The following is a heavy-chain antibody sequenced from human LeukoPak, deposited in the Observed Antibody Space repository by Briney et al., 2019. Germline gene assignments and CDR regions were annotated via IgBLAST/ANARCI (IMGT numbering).Heavy chain of an antibody. D-gene: IGHD3-10*01. CDR3: ARARGVPSWFDP. V-gene: IGHV3-7*01. CDR1: GFTFSNYW. Sequence: GGSLRLSCAASGFTFSNYWMSWVRQAPGKGLEWVANIKQDGSDKNYVDSMKGRFTISRDNAKDSPYLQMNSLRAEDTAVYYCARARGVPSWFDPWGQGTLVTVSS. CDR2: IKQDGSDK. J-gene: IGHJ5*02.